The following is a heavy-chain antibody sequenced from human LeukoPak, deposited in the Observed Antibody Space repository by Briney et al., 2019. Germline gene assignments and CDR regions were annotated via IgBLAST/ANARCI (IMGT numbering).Heavy chain of an antibody. D-gene: IGHD6-13*01. CDR3: ARFSSWYYYYYYGMDV. Sequence: GGSLRLSCAASGFTFSSYWMHWVRQAPGKGLVWVSRINSDGSSTSYADSVKGQFTISRDNAKNTLYLQMNSLRAEDTAVYYCARFSSWYYYYYYGMDVWGQGTTVTVSS. J-gene: IGHJ6*02. CDR1: GFTFSSYW. V-gene: IGHV3-74*01. CDR2: INSDGSST.